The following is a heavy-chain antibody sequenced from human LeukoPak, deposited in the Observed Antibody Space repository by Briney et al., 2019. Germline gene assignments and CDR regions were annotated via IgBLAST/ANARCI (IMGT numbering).Heavy chain of an antibody. CDR1: GFIFSEFT. J-gene: IGHJ4*02. D-gene: IGHD3-10*01. V-gene: IGHV3-21*01. Sequence: GGSLRLSCAASGFIFSEFTMNWARQAPGKGLEWVSSISSSSSSISYADSVKGRFTISRDNAKNSLYLQMNSLRAEDTAVYSCARGGDSYFDSWGQGTLVTVSS. CDR3: ARGGDSYFDS. CDR2: ISSSSSSI.